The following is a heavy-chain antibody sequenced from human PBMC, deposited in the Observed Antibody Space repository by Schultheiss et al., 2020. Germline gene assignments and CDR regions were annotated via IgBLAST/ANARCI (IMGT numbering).Heavy chain of an antibody. V-gene: IGHV2-5*01. CDR2: VYWNDDQ. CDR3: RHVVNLQTTVAPNLDV. J-gene: IGHJ6*03. CDR1: GFSLTAEGVG. D-gene: IGHD1-1*01. Sequence: SGPTLVKPTHTLTLTCTFSGFSLTAEGVGVGWIRQPPGKALEWLVLVYWNDDQRFRPSLKSRLSVTKDTSRNQVVFTMTNMDPVDTGTYFCRHVVNLQTTVAPNLDVWG.